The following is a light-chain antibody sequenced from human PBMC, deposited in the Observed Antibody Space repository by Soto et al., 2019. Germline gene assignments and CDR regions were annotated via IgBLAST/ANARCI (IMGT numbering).Light chain of an antibody. Sequence: QSALTQPASVSGSTGQSITISCTGTSSDVGGYNYVSWYQQHPGKAPKLMIYDVSNRPSEVSNRFSGSKSGNTASLTISGLKAEDEAEYYYSSYTSSSTPYVVFGGGTKLAVL. J-gene: IGLJ2*01. CDR1: SSDVGGYNY. V-gene: IGLV2-14*01. CDR2: DVS. CDR3: SSYTSSSTPYVV.